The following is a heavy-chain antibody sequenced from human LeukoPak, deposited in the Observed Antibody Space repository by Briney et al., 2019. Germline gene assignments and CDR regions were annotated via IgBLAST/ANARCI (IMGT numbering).Heavy chain of an antibody. D-gene: IGHD3-10*01. V-gene: IGHV3-11*04. CDR2: ISRSGTTI. CDR1: GFTFNDYY. CDR3: ARDRIYYGSGSRFDY. Sequence: GGSLRLSCAASGFTFNDYYMCWIRQAPGKGLEWVSYISRSGTTIYYADSVKGRFTISRDDAKNSLFLQMNSLRAEDTAVYYCARDRIYYGSGSRFDYWGQGTLVTVSS. J-gene: IGHJ4*02.